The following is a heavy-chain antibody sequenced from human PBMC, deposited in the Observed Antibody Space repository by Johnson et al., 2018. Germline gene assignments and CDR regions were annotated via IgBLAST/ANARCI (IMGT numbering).Heavy chain of an antibody. J-gene: IGHJ3*02. CDR2: ISWNSGSI. Sequence: VQLVESGGGLVQPGRSLRLSCAASGFTFDDYAMHWVRQAPGKGLEWVSGISWNSGSIGYADSVKGRFTISRDNSKNSLYLQMNSLRAEDTALYYCAKDMYGYNILRAFDIWGQGTMVTVSS. D-gene: IGHD5-24*01. CDR1: GFTFDDYA. CDR3: AKDMYGYNILRAFDI. V-gene: IGHV3-9*01.